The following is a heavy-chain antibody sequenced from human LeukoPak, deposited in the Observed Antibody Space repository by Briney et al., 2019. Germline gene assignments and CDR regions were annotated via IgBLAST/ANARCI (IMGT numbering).Heavy chain of an antibody. CDR1: GFTFDDYG. D-gene: IGHD3-22*01. CDR3: ARGVESFDSSGYYI. Sequence: GGSLRLSCAASGFTFDDYGMSWVRQAPGKGLEWVSGINWNDGSTGYADSVKGRFTISRDNAKNSLYLQMNSLRAEDTALYYCARGVESFDSSGYYIWGQGTLVTVSS. V-gene: IGHV3-20*04. J-gene: IGHJ4*02. CDR2: INWNDGST.